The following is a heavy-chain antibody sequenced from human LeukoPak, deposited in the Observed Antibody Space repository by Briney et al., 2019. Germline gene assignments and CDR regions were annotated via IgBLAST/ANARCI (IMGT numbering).Heavy chain of an antibody. Sequence: GGSLRLSCAASGFTFSTYWMSWVRQAPGKGLEWVAVISYDGSNKYYADSVKGRFTISRDNSKNTLYLQMNSLRAEDTAVYYCAREYYDSSGYYYMGDYWGQGTLVTVSS. CDR3: AREYYDSSGYYYMGDY. D-gene: IGHD3-22*01. CDR1: GFTFSTYW. V-gene: IGHV3-30-3*01. J-gene: IGHJ4*02. CDR2: ISYDGSNK.